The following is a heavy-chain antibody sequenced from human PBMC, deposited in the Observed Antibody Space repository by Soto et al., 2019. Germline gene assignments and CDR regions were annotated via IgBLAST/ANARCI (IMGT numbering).Heavy chain of an antibody. Sequence: GGSLRLSCAASGFTFSSYGMHWVRPAPGKGLEWVAVIWYDGSNKYYADSVKGRFTISRDNSKNTLYLQMNSLRAEDTAVYYGARDRGDGYNPEYFDYWGQGTLVTVSS. CDR1: GFTFSSYG. D-gene: IGHD3-10*01. J-gene: IGHJ4*02. CDR3: ARDRGDGYNPEYFDY. CDR2: IWYDGSNK. V-gene: IGHV3-33*01.